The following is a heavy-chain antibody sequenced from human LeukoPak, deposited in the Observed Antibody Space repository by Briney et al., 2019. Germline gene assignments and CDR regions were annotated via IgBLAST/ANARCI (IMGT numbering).Heavy chain of an antibody. D-gene: IGHD3-22*01. J-gene: IGHJ3*02. Sequence: PGGSLRLSCAPSGFTFSSYWMSWVRQAPEKGLEWVANIKQDGSEKYYVDSVKGRFTISRDNAKNSLYLQMNSLRAEDTAVYYCARPRLETYDSSGYPNAFDIWGQGTMVTVSS. CDR3: ARPRLETYDSSGYPNAFDI. CDR2: IKQDGSEK. V-gene: IGHV3-7*01. CDR1: GFTFSSYW.